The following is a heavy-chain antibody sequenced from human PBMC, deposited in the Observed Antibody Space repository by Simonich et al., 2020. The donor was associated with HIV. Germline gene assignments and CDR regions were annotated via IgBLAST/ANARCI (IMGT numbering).Heavy chain of an antibody. Sequence: QVQLVQSGAEVKKPGASVKVSCKASGYTFTSYGISWVRQAPGQGLEWMGRIIDYNGNTNYAQKLQGRVTMTTETSTSTAYMELRSLRSDDTAVYYCARSHSYDSSSYLDYWGQGTLVTVSS. D-gene: IGHD3-22*01. J-gene: IGHJ4*02. CDR3: ARSHSYDSSSYLDY. CDR1: GYTFTSYG. CDR2: IIDYNGNT. V-gene: IGHV1-18*01.